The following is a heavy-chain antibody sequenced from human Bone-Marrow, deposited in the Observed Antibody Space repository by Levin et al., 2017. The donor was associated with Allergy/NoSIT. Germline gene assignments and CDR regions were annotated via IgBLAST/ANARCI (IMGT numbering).Heavy chain of an antibody. V-gene: IGHV4-31*11. Sequence: KPSETLSLTCAVSGGSISSGGSYWNWIREHPGKGLEWIGYYYSGNTYYNPSLKSRVIISVDTSKNQFSLKVSSVTAADTAVYYCARNNGEYVDYYGMDVWGQGTTVTVSS. J-gene: IGHJ6*02. CDR2: YYSGNT. CDR3: ARNNGEYVDYYGMDV. D-gene: IGHD4-17*01. CDR1: GGSISSGGSY.